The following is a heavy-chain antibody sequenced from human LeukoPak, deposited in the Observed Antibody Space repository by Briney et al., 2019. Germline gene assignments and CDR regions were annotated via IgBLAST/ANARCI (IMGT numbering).Heavy chain of an antibody. Sequence: GGSLRFSCAASGFTFSTFNMNWVRQAPGNGLEWVSFISSSSGYIYYADSVKGRFTISRDNAKNSLYLQMNSLRAEDTAVYYCARESGSGWKNFDYWGQGTLVTVSS. CDR2: ISSSSGYI. V-gene: IGHV3-21*06. CDR3: ARESGSGWKNFDY. D-gene: IGHD6-19*01. CDR1: GFTFSTFN. J-gene: IGHJ4*02.